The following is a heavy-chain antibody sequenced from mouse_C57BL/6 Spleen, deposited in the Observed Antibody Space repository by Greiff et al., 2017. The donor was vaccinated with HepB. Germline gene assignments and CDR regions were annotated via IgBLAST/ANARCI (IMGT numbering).Heavy chain of an antibody. J-gene: IGHJ3*01. CDR1: GYSITSGYY. CDR2: ISYDGSN. D-gene: IGHD2-5*01. V-gene: IGHV3-6*01. Sequence: EVQLQESGPGLVKPSQSLSLTCSVTGYSITSGYYWNWIRQFPGNKLEWMGYISYDGSNNYNPSLKNRISITRDTSKNQFFLKLNSVTTEDTATYYCARVYSNSFAYWGQGTLVTVSA. CDR3: ARVYSNSFAY.